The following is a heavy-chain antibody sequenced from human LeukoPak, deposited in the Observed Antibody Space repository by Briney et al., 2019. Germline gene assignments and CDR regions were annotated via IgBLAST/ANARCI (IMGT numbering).Heavy chain of an antibody. Sequence: KPSETLSLTCAVSGYSISSGYYWGWIRQPPGQGLEWIGSIYHSGSTYYNPSLKSRVTISVDTSKNQFSLKLSSVTAADTAVYYCARLAVRPFYYMDVWGKGTTVTVSS. CDR1: GYSISSGYY. J-gene: IGHJ6*03. V-gene: IGHV4-38-2*01. D-gene: IGHD2-2*01. CDR3: ARLAVRPFYYMDV. CDR2: IYHSGST.